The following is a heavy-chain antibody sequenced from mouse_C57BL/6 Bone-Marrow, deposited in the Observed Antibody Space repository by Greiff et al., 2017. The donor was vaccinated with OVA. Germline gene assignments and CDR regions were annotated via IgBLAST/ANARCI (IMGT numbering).Heavy chain of an antibody. CDR1: GFSLTSYG. CDR2: IWSGGST. V-gene: IGHV2-2*01. D-gene: IGHD1-1*01. Sequence: VQLQESGPGLVQPSQSLSITCTVSGFSLTSYGVHWVRQSPGKGLEWLGVIWSGGSTDYNAAFISRLSISKDNSKSQVFFKMNSLQADDTAIYYCARNSLYYYGSSPYAMDYWGQGTSVTVSS. J-gene: IGHJ4*01. CDR3: ARNSLYYYGSSPYAMDY.